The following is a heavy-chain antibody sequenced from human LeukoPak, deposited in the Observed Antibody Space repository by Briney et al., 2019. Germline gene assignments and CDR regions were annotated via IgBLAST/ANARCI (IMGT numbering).Heavy chain of an antibody. Sequence: SETLSLTCTVSGGSISSSSYYWGWIRQPPGKGLEWIGSIYYSGSTYYNPSLKSRVTISVDTSKNQFSLKLSSVTAADTAVYYCARLSGTPLYYFDYWGQGTLVTVSS. CDR2: IYYSGST. V-gene: IGHV4-39*01. J-gene: IGHJ4*02. CDR1: GGSISSSSYY. CDR3: ARLSGTPLYYFDY. D-gene: IGHD3-10*01.